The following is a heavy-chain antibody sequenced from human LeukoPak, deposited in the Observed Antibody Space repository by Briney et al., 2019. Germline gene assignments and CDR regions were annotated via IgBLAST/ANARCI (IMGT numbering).Heavy chain of an antibody. CDR3: AKRLTPVFDRSPTVTNLYFDY. D-gene: IGHD4-17*01. Sequence: PRGSLRLSCAASGFTFSSYAMSWVRQAPGKGLEWVSAISGSGGSTYYADSVKGRFTISRDNSKNTLYLQMNSLRAEDTAVYYCAKRLTPVFDRSPTVTNLYFDYWGQGTLVTVSS. J-gene: IGHJ4*02. V-gene: IGHV3-23*01. CDR2: ISGSGGST. CDR1: GFTFSSYA.